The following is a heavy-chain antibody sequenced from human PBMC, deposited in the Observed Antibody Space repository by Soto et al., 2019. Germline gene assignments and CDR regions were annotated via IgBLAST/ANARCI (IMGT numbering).Heavy chain of an antibody. CDR2: IYYSGST. D-gene: IGHD3-10*01. V-gene: IGHV4-31*03. Sequence: QVQLQESGPGLVKPSQTLSLTCTVSGGSISSGGYYWSWIRQHPGKGLEWIGYIYYSGSTYYNPSLTSRVTISVDTSKNQFSLKLSSVTAADTAVYYCARASMVRGANDAFDIWGQGTMVTVSS. CDR3: ARASMVRGANDAFDI. J-gene: IGHJ3*02. CDR1: GGSISSGGYY.